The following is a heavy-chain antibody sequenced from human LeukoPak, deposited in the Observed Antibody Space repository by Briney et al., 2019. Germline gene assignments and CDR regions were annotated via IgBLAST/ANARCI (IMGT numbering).Heavy chain of an antibody. D-gene: IGHD2-2*01. CDR2: IYSSGST. Sequence: SETLSLTCTVSGGSISRYYLSWIRHPPGKGREEIGYIYSSGSTNYNPSLKSRVTISVDTSKSQFSLTLISVTAADTAVYYCAGGGYCSRSNCYAPLFDYWGQGMLVTVSS. CDR1: GGSISRYY. V-gene: IGHV4-59*01. J-gene: IGHJ4*02. CDR3: AGGGYCSRSNCYAPLFDY.